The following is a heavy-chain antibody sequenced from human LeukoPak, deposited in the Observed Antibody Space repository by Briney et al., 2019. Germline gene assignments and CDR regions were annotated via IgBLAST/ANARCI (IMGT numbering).Heavy chain of an antibody. CDR1: GYTFTGYY. CDR3: ARERYYDSSGPPLSGFDP. Sequence: GASVKVSCKASGYTFTGYYIHWVRQAPGQGLEWRGWINPNSGGTNYAQKFQGRVTMTRDTSISTAYMELSRLRSDDTAVYYCARERYYDSSGPPLSGFDPWGQGTLVTVSS. V-gene: IGHV1-2*02. D-gene: IGHD3-22*01. CDR2: INPNSGGT. J-gene: IGHJ5*02.